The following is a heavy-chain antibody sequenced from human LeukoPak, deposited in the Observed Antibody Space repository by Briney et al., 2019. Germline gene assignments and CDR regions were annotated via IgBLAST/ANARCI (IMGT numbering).Heavy chain of an antibody. CDR1: GFSFSSYG. D-gene: IGHD6-13*01. CDR3: ARNGILGIAAAVDV. CDR2: IRSDGSNK. Sequence: PGGSLRLSCAGSGFSFSSYGMHWVRQAPGKGLEWMAFIRSDGSNKYYADSVKGRFTISRDAKNSVYLQMNSLRAEDTAVYYCARNGILGIAAAVDVWGKGTTVTVSS. J-gene: IGHJ6*04. V-gene: IGHV3-30*02.